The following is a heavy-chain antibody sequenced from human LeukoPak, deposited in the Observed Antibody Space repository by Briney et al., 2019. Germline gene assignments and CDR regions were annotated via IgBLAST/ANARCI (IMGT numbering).Heavy chain of an antibody. CDR1: GYKFISYA. D-gene: IGHD3-10*01. CDR3: ARGGYYGGSGTYGFFDY. V-gene: IGHV7-4-1*02. J-gene: IGHJ4*02. CDR2: INTETGNP. Sequence: ASVKVSCKGSGYKFISYAMNWVRQAPGQGPEWMGWINTETGNPTYARGFTGQHVFSVDTSVSTAYLQISSLRTEDTAVYYCARGGYYGGSGTYGFFDYWGQGSLVTVSS.